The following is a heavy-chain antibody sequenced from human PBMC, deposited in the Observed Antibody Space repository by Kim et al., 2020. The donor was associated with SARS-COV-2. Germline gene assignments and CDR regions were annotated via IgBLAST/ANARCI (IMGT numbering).Heavy chain of an antibody. J-gene: IGHJ6*02. V-gene: IGHV1-69*13. CDR2: IIPIFGTA. Sequence: SVKVSCKASGGTFSSYAISWVRQAPGQGLEWMGGIIPIFGTANYAQKFQGRVTITADESTSTAYMELSSLRSEDTAVYYCASVITMVRTENESDYYYGMDVWGQGTTVTVSS. CDR3: ASVITMVRTENESDYYYGMDV. CDR1: GGTFSSYA. D-gene: IGHD3-10*01.